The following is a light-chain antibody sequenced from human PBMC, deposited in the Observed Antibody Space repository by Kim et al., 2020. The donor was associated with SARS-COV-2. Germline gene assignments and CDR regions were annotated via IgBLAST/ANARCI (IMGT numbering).Light chain of an antibody. CDR3: QTWDSITVV. V-gene: IGLV3-1*01. J-gene: IGLJ2*01. CDR2: QDT. CDR1: KLGDKY. Sequence: SYELTQPPSVSVSPGQTASITCSGDKLGDKYACWYQQKPGQSPVLVIYQDTKRPSGIPERFSGSNSGNTATLIISGTQAMDEADYYCQTWDSITVV.